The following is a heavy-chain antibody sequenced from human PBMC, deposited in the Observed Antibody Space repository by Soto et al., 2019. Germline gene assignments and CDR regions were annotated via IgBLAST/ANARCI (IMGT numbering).Heavy chain of an antibody. V-gene: IGHV3-23*01. CDR3: VKCGLTCRPGPDS. J-gene: IGHJ4*02. CDR1: GFIFNNYD. D-gene: IGHD2-21*01. Sequence: GGSPRLSCAATGFIFNNYDMGWVRQAPGKGLEWASAISKTGGAYHVESVRGRFTTSRDNSRNTLSLQMSSLRAEDTAIYYCVKCGLTCRPGPDSWGQGTLVTVSS. CDR2: ISKTGGA.